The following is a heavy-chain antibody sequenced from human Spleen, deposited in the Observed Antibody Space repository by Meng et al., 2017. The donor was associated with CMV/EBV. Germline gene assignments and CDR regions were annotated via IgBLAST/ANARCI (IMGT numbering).Heavy chain of an antibody. CDR2: ISYDGSNK. D-gene: IGHD2-2*01. CDR1: GFTFSSYA. V-gene: IGHV3-30*04. J-gene: IGHJ2*01. CDR3: AREGFCSSTSCYGDWYFDL. Sequence: GGSLRLSCAASGFTFSSYAMHWVRQAPGKGLEWVAVISYDGSNKYYADSVKGRFTISRDNAKNSLYLQMNSLRAEDTAVYYCAREGFCSSTSCYGDWYFDLWGRGTLVTVSS.